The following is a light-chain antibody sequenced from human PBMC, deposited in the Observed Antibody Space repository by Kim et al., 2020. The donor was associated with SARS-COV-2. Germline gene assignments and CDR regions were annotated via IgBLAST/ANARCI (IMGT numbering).Light chain of an antibody. V-gene: IGLV7-43*01. CDR3: LLYYGGVWV. Sequence: QAVVTQEPSLTVSPGGTVTLTCASNTGAVTSCYYPNWFQLKPGQAPRSMIHTASGRHSWTPARFSGSLLGGKAALTLSGVQPEDEAEYYCLLYYGGVWVFGGGTQLTVL. CDR2: TAS. CDR1: TGAVTSCYY. J-gene: IGLJ3*02.